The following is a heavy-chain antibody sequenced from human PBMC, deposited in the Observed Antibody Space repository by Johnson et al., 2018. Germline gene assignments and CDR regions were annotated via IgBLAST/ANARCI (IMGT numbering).Heavy chain of an antibody. CDR2: ISWTRGSI. V-gene: IGHV3-9*01. CDR3: AKGYIAAAVVAFDI. D-gene: IGHD6-13*01. J-gene: IGHJ3*02. CDR1: GFTFGDYA. Sequence: VQLVESGGGLVKPGRSLRLSCTASGFTFGDYAMSWFRQAPGKGLEWVSGISWTRGSIGYADSVNGRFTISRDNAKNSLYLQMNSRRAEDTALYYCAKGYIAAAVVAFDIWGQGTMVTVSS.